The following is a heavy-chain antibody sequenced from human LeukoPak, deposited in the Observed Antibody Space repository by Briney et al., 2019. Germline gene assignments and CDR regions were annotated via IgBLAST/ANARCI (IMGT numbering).Heavy chain of an antibody. CDR1: GYSISSGYY. CDR2: IYHSGST. V-gene: IGHV4-38-2*01. J-gene: IGHJ4*02. Sequence: SSETLSLTCAVSGYSISSGYYWGWIRQPPGKGLEWIGSIYHSGSTYYNPSLKSRVTISVDTSKNQFSLKLSSVTTADTAEYYCARLGGYSSSSLDYWGQGTLVTVSS. D-gene: IGHD6-6*01. CDR3: ARLGGYSSSSLDY.